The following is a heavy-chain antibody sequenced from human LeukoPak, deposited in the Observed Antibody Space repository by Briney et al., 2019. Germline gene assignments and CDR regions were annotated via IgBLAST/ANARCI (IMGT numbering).Heavy chain of an antibody. CDR3: ARYREPYDHLPHALDV. J-gene: IGHJ3*01. CDR1: GDSINTNHFF. Sequence: SETLSLTCTVSGDSINTNHFFWNWLRQPAGKWLEWIGRIYTSGTTQYNPSLNSRVTMSIDTSRNQFSLTLKSATAADTAVYYCARYREPYDHLPHALDVWGQGTMVTVSS. V-gene: IGHV4-61*02. D-gene: IGHD1-26*01. CDR2: IYTSGTT.